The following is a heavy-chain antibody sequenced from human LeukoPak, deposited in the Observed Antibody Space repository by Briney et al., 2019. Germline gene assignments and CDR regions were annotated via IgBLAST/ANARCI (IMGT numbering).Heavy chain of an antibody. CDR2: ISPTGSTT. Sequence: GGSLRLSCTASGFSFSGHWMHWARQLPGKGLVWVSRISPTGSTTSYADSVKGRFTVSRDNAKNTLYLHVNNLRAEDTAVYYCARGPNSNWSGLDFWGQGTLLTVSS. CDR3: ARGPNSNWSGLDF. CDR1: GFSFSGHW. J-gene: IGHJ4*02. V-gene: IGHV3-74*01. D-gene: IGHD6-6*01.